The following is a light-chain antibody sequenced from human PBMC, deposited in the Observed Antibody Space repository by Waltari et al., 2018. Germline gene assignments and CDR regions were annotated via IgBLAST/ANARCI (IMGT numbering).Light chain of an antibody. CDR1: QSLLYRDGYTY. V-gene: IGKV2-30*01. CDR2: RVS. J-gene: IGKJ1*01. Sequence: DVVVTQSPLSLPVTPGQPASMSCRSSQSLLYRDGYTYLNWFHQRPGQSPRRLIYRVSTRDSGVPDRFSGSGSGADFTLNISRVEDEDVGVYYCMQGAHWPPTFGQGTNLDIK. CDR3: MQGAHWPPT.